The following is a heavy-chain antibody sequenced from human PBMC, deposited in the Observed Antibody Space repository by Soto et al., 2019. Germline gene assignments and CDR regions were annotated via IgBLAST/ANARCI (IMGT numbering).Heavy chain of an antibody. CDR1: GYTFTSYD. J-gene: IGHJ6*02. D-gene: IGHD6-19*01. CDR3: ARDSSGWYQKTYYYYGMDV. V-gene: IGHV1-8*01. CDR2: MNPNSGNT. Sequence: QVQLVQSGAEVKKPGASVKVSCKASGYTFTSYDINWVRQATGQGLEWMGWMNPNSGNTGYAQKFQGRVTMTRNTSISTAYMELSSLRSEDTAVYYCARDSSGWYQKTYYYYGMDVWGQGTTVTVSS.